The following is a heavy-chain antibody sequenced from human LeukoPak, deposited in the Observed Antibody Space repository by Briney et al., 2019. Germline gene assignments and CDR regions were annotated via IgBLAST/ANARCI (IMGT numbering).Heavy chain of an antibody. CDR1: GFTFSSYA. D-gene: IGHD6-19*01. CDR3: ARGTPSSSGWLYYGMDV. V-gene: IGHV3-23*01. J-gene: IGHJ6*02. CDR2: ISDGGG. Sequence: GGSLRLSCAASGFTFSSYAMSWVRQAPGKGLEWVSAISDGGGIYADSVKGRFTISRDNSKNTLYLQMNSLRAEDTAVYYCARGTPSSSGWLYYGMDVWGQGTTVTVSS.